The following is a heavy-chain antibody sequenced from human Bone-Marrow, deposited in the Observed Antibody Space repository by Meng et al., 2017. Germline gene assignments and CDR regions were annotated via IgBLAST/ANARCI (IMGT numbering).Heavy chain of an antibody. V-gene: IGHV3-30*04. CDR3: ARDGILLWFGELSGWFDP. Sequence: GGPLRLSCAASGFTFSSYAMHWVRQAPGKGLEWVAVISYDGSNKYYADSVKGRFTISRDNSKNTLYLQMNSLRAEDTAVYYCARDGILLWFGELSGWFDPWGQGTLVTVSS. CDR2: ISYDGSNK. J-gene: IGHJ5*02. D-gene: IGHD3-10*01. CDR1: GFTFSSYA.